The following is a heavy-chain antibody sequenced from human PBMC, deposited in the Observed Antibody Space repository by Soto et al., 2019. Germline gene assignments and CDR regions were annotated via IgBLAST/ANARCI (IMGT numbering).Heavy chain of an antibody. CDR3: ARRCGSAPDY. V-gene: IGHV4-59*08. CDR1: GGSISSYY. D-gene: IGHD2-15*01. Sequence: SETLSLTCTVSGGSISSYYWSWIRQPPGKGLEWIGYIYYSGSTNYNPSLKSRVTISVDTSKNQFSLKLSSVTAADTAVYYYARRCGSAPDYWGQGSLVTVSS. CDR2: IYYSGST. J-gene: IGHJ4*02.